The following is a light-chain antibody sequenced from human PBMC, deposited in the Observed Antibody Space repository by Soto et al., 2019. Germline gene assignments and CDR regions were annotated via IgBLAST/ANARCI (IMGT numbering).Light chain of an antibody. J-gene: IGKJ1*01. Sequence: IVLTQSPGTLSLSPGERATLSCRASQSVSSNYLAWYQQKPGQAPRLLIYGASSRAIGIPDRFSGSGSGTDFTLTISRLEPEDFAVYHCQQYGNSPQTFGQGTKVDIK. CDR1: QSVSSNY. CDR3: QQYGNSPQT. CDR2: GAS. V-gene: IGKV3-20*01.